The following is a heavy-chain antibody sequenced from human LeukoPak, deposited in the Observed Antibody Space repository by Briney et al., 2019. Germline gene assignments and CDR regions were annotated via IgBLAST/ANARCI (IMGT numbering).Heavy chain of an antibody. J-gene: IGHJ6*02. CDR1: GGSISSYY. CDR2: IYYSGST. V-gene: IGHV4-59*01. D-gene: IGHD2-2*02. CDR3: ARAPPLPAAIGNYYYYYGMDV. Sequence: SETLSLTCTVSGGSISSYYWSWIRQPPGKGLEWIGYIYYSGSTNYNPSLKSRVTISVDTSKNQFSLKLSSVTAADTAVYYCARAPPLPAAIGNYYYYYGMDVWGQGTTVTVSS.